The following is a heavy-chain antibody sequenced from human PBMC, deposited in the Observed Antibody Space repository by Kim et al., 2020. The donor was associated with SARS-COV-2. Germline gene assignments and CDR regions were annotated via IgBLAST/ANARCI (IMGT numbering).Heavy chain of an antibody. V-gene: IGHV3-23*01. Sequence: GGSLRLSCAASGFTFSSYAMSWVRQAPGKGLEWVSAISGSGGSTYYADSVKGRFTISRDNSKNTLYLQMNSLRAEDTAVYYCANYGSGSYYRQDYWGQGTLVTVSS. CDR3: ANYGSGSYYRQDY. CDR1: GFTFSSYA. J-gene: IGHJ4*02. D-gene: IGHD3-10*01. CDR2: ISGSGGST.